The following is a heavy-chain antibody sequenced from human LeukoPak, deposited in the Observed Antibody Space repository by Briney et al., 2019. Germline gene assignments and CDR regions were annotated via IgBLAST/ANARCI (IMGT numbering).Heavy chain of an antibody. CDR2: INPSGGST. V-gene: IGHV1-46*01. J-gene: IGHJ5*02. Sequence: GASVTVSCTASGYTFTSYYMHWVRQAPGQGLEWMGIINPSGGSTNYAQKLQGRVTMTTDTSTSTAYMELRSLRSDDTAVYYCARVGRDWLERNWFDPWGQGTLVTVSS. CDR1: GYTFTSYY. D-gene: IGHD3-9*01. CDR3: ARVGRDWLERNWFDP.